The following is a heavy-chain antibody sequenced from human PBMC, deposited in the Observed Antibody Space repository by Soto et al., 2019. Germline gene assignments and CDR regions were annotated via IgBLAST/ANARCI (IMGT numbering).Heavy chain of an antibody. Sequence: ASVKVSCKASGDTFSSYAISWVRQAPGKGLEWMGKIIPTFGRTNYAQKFQGRLTISADDSTSTAYMELSSLLSEDTAVYYCARDPLSSLAMDVWGQGTRVTVSS. CDR2: IIPTFGRT. J-gene: IGHJ6*02. CDR1: GDTFSSYA. CDR3: ARDPLSSLAMDV. V-gene: IGHV1-69*13. D-gene: IGHD3-10*02.